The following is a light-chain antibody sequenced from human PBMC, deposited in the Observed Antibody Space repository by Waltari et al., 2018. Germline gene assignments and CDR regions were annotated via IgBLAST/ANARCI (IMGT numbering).Light chain of an antibody. CDR2: DAS. J-gene: IGKJ2*01. CDR1: QDISNY. CDR3: QHYDALPYT. Sequence: DIQMTQSPSSLSASVGARVTITCQASQDISNYLSWFQQKPGKAPKLLIYDASTLKTGVPSRFIGSGSGTHFTFTINSLQPEDFATYSCQHYDALPYTCGQGTKLEI. V-gene: IGKV1-33*01.